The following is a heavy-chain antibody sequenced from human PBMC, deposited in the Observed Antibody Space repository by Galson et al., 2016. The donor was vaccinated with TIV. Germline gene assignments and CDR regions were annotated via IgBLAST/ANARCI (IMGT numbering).Heavy chain of an antibody. D-gene: IGHD3-10*01. CDR3: ARALNYGMDV. Sequence: SVKVSCKASGYTFTGYYMHWVRQAPGQGLEWMGWINPDSGDTNSAQEFQGRVTMTRDTSITTAYMDVSSLRPDDTAVYFCARALNYGMDVWGQGTTVTVSS. V-gene: IGHV1-2*02. CDR1: GYTFTGYY. CDR2: INPDSGDT. J-gene: IGHJ6*02.